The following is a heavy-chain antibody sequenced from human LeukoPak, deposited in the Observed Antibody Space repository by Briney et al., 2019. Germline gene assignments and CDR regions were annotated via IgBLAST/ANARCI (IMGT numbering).Heavy chain of an antibody. J-gene: IGHJ5*02. CDR1: GFTFSDYW. V-gene: IGHV3-74*01. CDR3: AKETYCSSTSCYPGWFDP. D-gene: IGHD2-2*01. CDR2: IDSDGSTT. Sequence: HPGGSLRLSCAASGFTFSDYWMHWVRQAPGKGLVWVSRIDSDGSTTNYADSVKGRFTISRDNSKNTLYLQMNSLRAEDTAVYYCAKETYCSSTSCYPGWFDPWGQGTLVTVSS.